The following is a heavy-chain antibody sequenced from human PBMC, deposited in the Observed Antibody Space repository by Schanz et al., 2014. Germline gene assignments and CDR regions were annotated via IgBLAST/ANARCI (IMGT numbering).Heavy chain of an antibody. Sequence: VQLMESGGGLVKPGGSLRLSCAASGFTFSSYGMHWVRQVPGKGLEWVAVISYDGSHKDYADSVKDRFTISRDNSKNTLYLQMNSLRADDTAVYYCAKDQLANYRGSGYNWFDPWGQGTLVTVSS. V-gene: IGHV3-30*19. CDR2: ISYDGSHK. CDR3: AKDQLANYRGSGYNWFDP. J-gene: IGHJ5*02. CDR1: GFTFSSYG. D-gene: IGHD3-10*01.